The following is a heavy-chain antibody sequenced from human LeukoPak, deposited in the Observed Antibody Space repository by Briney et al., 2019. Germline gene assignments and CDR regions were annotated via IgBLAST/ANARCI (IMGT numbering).Heavy chain of an antibody. CDR2: ISPYNGNT. Sequence: GASVRVSCKASGYTFTSYAMHWVRQAPGQRLEWMGWISPYNGNTNYAQNLQGRVTMTTDTSRSTAYMELTSLRSDDTAVYYCARDPMVRGVTRPFDYWGQGTLVTVSS. D-gene: IGHD3-10*01. CDR1: GYTFTSYA. J-gene: IGHJ4*02. CDR3: ARDPMVRGVTRPFDY. V-gene: IGHV1-18*01.